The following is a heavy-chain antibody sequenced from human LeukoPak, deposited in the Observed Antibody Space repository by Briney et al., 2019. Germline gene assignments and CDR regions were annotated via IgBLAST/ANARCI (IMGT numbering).Heavy chain of an antibody. CDR1: GGSISSSSYY. CDR3: ARERYGSGSRIFDY. V-gene: IGHV4-39*07. Sequence: SETLSLTCTVSGGSISSSSYYWGWIRQPPGKGLEWIGSIYYSGSTYYNPSLKSRVTISVDTSKNQFSLKLSSVTAADTAVYYCARERYGSGSRIFDYWGQGTLVTVSS. CDR2: IYYSGST. D-gene: IGHD3-10*01. J-gene: IGHJ4*02.